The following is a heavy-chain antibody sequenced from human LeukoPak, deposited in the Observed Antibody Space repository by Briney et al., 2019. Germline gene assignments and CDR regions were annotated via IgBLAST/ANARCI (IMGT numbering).Heavy chain of an antibody. Sequence: PGGSLRLSCAASGFTFSSYWMHWVRQAPGTGLVWVSRINSDGSSTSYADSVKGRFTISRDNAKNTLYLQMNSLRAEDAAVYYCARVHYYDSSGYPSDAFDIWGQGTMVTVSS. D-gene: IGHD3-22*01. CDR3: ARVHYYDSSGYPSDAFDI. CDR1: GFTFSSYW. V-gene: IGHV3-74*01. J-gene: IGHJ3*02. CDR2: INSDGSST.